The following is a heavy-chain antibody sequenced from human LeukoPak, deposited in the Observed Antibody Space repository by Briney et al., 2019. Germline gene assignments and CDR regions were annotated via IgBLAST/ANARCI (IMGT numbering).Heavy chain of an antibody. CDR2: IYYSGLT. V-gene: IGHV4-30-2*03. D-gene: IGHD4-11*01. Sequence: PSQTLSLTCTVSGGSISSGSYYWSWIRQPAGKGLQWIGSIYYSGLTYYNPSLKSRVTISVDTSKNQFSLKLSSVTAADTAVYYCARQWSSNYYFQLNLDYWGQGALVTVSS. CDR1: GGSISSGSYY. J-gene: IGHJ4*02. CDR3: ARQWSSNYYFQLNLDY.